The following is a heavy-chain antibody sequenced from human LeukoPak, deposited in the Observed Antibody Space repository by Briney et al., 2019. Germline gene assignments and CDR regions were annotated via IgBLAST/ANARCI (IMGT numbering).Heavy chain of an antibody. CDR3: AKDSGLYCGGDCHMDY. CDR2: ISGSGGST. CDR1: GFTFSTYD. J-gene: IGHJ4*02. D-gene: IGHD2-21*02. Sequence: GGSLRLSCAASGFTFSTYDMSWVRQAPGKGLEWVSAISGSGGSTYYADSVKGRFTISRDNSKNTLYLQMNSLRAEDTAVYYCAKDSGLYCGGDCHMDYWGQGTLVTVSS. V-gene: IGHV3-23*01.